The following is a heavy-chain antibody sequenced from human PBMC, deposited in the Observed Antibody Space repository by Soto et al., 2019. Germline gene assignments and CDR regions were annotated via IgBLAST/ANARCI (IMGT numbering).Heavy chain of an antibody. V-gene: IGHV1-18*01. CDR2: INPDNGET. CDR1: GYTFSNFG. CDR3: GRGVRVSASLDYYMDV. J-gene: IGHJ6*03. D-gene: IGHD2-8*01. Sequence: QVQLVQSGAEVKKPGASLKVSCKASGYTFSNFGVSWVRQAPGQGLEWIGWINPDNGETNYGQKFQGRATMPTDTFTTSAYMEVRGLRSGDTAVYYCGRGVRVSASLDYYMDVWGAGTTVTVS.